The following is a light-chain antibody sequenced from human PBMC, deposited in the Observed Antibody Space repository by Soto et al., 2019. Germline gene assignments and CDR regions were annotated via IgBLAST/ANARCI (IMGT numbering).Light chain of an antibody. J-gene: IGLJ1*01. Sequence: QSALTQSASVSGSPGQSITISCTGTSSDVRGYNYVSWYQQHPGKAPKLMIYDVSNRPSGVSNRFSGSKSGNTASLTISGLQAEDEADYYCSSYKSSSSYVFGTGTKVTVL. V-gene: IGLV2-14*01. CDR2: DVS. CDR3: SSYKSSSSYV. CDR1: SSDVRGYNY.